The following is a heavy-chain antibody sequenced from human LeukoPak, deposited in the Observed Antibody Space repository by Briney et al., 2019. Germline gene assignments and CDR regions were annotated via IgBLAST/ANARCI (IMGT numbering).Heavy chain of an antibody. V-gene: IGHV3-7*05. J-gene: IGHJ4*02. D-gene: IGHD1-26*01. CDR3: ARVGKSGSYPFDY. CDR2: IKQDGSEQ. Sequence: GGSLRLSCAASGFTFNGYWMTWVRQAPGRGREWLANIKQDGSEQYYVDSVKGRFTISRDNAKNSLYLQMNSLRAGDTAVYYCARVGKSGSYPFDYWGQGSLVTVSS. CDR1: GFTFNGYW.